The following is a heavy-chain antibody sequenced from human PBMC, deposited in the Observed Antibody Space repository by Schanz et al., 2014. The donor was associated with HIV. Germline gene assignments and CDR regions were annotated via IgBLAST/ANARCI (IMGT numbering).Heavy chain of an antibody. CDR2: ISSSNSYI. J-gene: IGHJ6*02. CDR1: GFTFSTYA. Sequence: EVQLVESGGGLVQPGRSLRLSCAASGFTFSTYAMNWVRLAPGEGLEWVSSISSSNSYIYYADSVKGRFTISRDDAKSSLFLQMNSLSAEDTAVYYCAREGWLEYYYGLDVWGQGTTVTVSS. D-gene: IGHD3-3*01. V-gene: IGHV3-21*01. CDR3: AREGWLEYYYGLDV.